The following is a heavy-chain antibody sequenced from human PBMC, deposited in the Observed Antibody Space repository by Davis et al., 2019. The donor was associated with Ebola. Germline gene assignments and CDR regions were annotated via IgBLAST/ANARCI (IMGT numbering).Heavy chain of an antibody. CDR2: FDPEDGET. CDR3: ATGRRSGYPNWFDP. J-gene: IGHJ5*02. V-gene: IGHV1-24*01. Sequence: ASVKVSCKVSGYTLTELSMHWVRQAPGKGLEWMGGFDPEDGETIYAQKFQGRVTMTEDTSTDTAYMELSSLRSEDTAVYYCATGRRSGYPNWFDPWGQGTLVTVSS. CDR1: GYTLTELS. D-gene: IGHD3-3*01.